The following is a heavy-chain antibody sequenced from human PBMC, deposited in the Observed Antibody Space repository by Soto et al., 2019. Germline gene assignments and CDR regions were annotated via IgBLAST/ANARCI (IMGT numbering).Heavy chain of an antibody. J-gene: IGHJ6*02. Sequence: GGSLRLSCAASGFTFSSYAMSWVRQAPGKGLEWVANIRQDGSEKYYVDSVKGRFTISRDNAKNSLYLQMNSLRAEDTAVYYCARDSTVTTSGMDVWGQETTVTVSS. CDR2: IRQDGSEK. D-gene: IGHD4-4*01. CDR3: ARDSTVTTSGMDV. V-gene: IGHV3-7*05. CDR1: GFTFSSYA.